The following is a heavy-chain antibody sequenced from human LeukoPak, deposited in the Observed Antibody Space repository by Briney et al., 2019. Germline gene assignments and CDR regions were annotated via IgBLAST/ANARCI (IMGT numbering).Heavy chain of an antibody. V-gene: IGHV3-11*06. CDR1: GFTFSDYY. CDR2: ISDSGTYT. J-gene: IGHJ4*02. Sequence: PGGSLRLSCAASGFTFSDYYMSWIRQAPGKRLEWLSYISDSGTYTNYADSVKGRFTISRDNAKDTLYLQMNSLRAEDTAVYYCARDNGENYHTAFDYWGQGTLVTVSS. D-gene: IGHD2-8*01. CDR3: ARDNGENYHTAFDY.